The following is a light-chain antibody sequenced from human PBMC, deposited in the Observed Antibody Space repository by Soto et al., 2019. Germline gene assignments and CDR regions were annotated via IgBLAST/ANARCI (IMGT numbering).Light chain of an antibody. Sequence: DIVMTQSPDSLAVSLGERATINCKASQSVVYSSNNKNYLAWYQQRPGQPPKLLIYWASTRESGVPDRFSGSGSGTDFTLTITSLQAEDVAVYYCHQYESTPPTFGQGTKLEIK. CDR3: HQYESTPPT. CDR1: QSVVYSSNNKNY. CDR2: WAS. J-gene: IGKJ2*01. V-gene: IGKV4-1*01.